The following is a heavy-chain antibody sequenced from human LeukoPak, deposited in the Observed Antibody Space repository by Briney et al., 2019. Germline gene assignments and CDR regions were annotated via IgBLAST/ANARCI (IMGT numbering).Heavy chain of an antibody. Sequence: ASVKVSCKASGYTFTSYDINWVRQATGQGLEWMGWMNPNSGNTGYAQKFQGRVTMTRNTSISTAYMELSSLRSEDTAVYYCARGLAGTMGVFNYYYYYMDVWGKGTTVTVSS. CDR3: ARGLAGTMGVFNYYYYYMDV. D-gene: IGHD1-7*01. V-gene: IGHV1-8*01. CDR1: GYTFTSYD. J-gene: IGHJ6*03. CDR2: MNPNSGNT.